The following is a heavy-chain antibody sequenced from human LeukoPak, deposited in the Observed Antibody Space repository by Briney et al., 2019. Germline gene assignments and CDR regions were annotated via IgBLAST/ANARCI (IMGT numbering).Heavy chain of an antibody. Sequence: GGSLRLSCAASGFTFSSYEMNWVRQAPGKGLEWVSYISSSGSTIYYADSVKGRFTISRDNAKNSLYLQMNSLRAEDTAVCYCARESTTVTGYFDYWGQGTLVTVSS. CDR1: GFTFSSYE. J-gene: IGHJ4*02. CDR2: ISSSGSTI. CDR3: ARESTTVTGYFDY. D-gene: IGHD4-11*01. V-gene: IGHV3-48*03.